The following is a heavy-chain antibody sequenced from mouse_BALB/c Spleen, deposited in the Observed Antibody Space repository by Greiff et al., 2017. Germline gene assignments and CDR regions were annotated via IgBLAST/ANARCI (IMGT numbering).Heavy chain of an antibody. CDR1: GFSLTGYG. J-gene: IGHJ4*01. D-gene: IGHD2-3*01. CDR2: IWGDGST. Sequence: VQVVESGPGLVAPSQSLSITCTVSGFSLTGYGVNWVRQPPGKGLEWLGMIWGDGSTDYNSALKSRLSISKDNSKSQVFLKMNSLQTDDTARYYCARVYDGYSYYAMDYWGQGTSVTVSS. V-gene: IGHV2-6-7*01. CDR3: ARVYDGYSYYAMDY.